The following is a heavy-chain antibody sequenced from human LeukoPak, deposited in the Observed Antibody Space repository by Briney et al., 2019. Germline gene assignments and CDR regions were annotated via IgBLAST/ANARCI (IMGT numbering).Heavy chain of an antibody. CDR3: AQVAGDRIDY. J-gene: IGHJ4*02. Sequence: GASVKVSCKASGYTFASYGFCWVRQAPGHGLEWMGWISANTGKTDYAQKFQGRVAMTTDTSTSTAYMELRSLRPNDTAVYFCAQVAGDRIDYWGQGALVTVSS. D-gene: IGHD2/OR15-2a*01. CDR2: ISANTGKT. V-gene: IGHV1-18*01. CDR1: GYTFASYG.